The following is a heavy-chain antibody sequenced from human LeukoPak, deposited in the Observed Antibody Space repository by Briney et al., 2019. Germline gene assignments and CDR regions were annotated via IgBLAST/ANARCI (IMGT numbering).Heavy chain of an antibody. Sequence: GGSLRLSCAASGFTFQIYAMSWVRLAPGKGLQWVASMCGTAGCTFYTDSVKGRFTISRDNSKDTLYLQMNDLRADDTAIYYCARDRPNYHEANGHYYNRDGDHWGQGALVTVSS. CDR3: ARDRPNYHEANGHYYNRDGDH. V-gene: IGHV3-23*01. CDR2: MCGTAGCT. CDR1: GFTFQIYA. D-gene: IGHD1-14*01. J-gene: IGHJ5*02.